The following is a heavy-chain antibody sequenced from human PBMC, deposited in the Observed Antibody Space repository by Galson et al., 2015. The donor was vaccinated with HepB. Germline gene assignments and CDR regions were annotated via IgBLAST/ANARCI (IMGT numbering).Heavy chain of an antibody. V-gene: IGHV3-23*01. Sequence: SLRLSCAASGFTFSSYAMSWVRQAPGKGLEWVSAISGSGYTTYYGDSAEGRFTISRGNSKNTLNLQMNSLRAEDTAIYYCATAYRCTGGRCDSLGDYWGQGTLVTVSS. D-gene: IGHD2-15*01. CDR3: ATAYRCTGGRCDSLGDY. J-gene: IGHJ4*02. CDR2: ISGSGYTT. CDR1: GFTFSSYA.